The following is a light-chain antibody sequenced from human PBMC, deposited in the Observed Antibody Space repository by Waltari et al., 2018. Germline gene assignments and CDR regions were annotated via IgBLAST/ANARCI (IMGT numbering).Light chain of an antibody. V-gene: IGKV3-20*01. Sequence: IVLTQSPGTLSLSPGERATLSCTASQTVSRTLAWYQQKPGQAPRLLIYGASIRATGIPDRFSGSGSGTDFTLKISRVEAEDVGIYYCMQATHIPYTFGQGTKLQIK. J-gene: IGKJ2*01. CDR3: MQATHIPYT. CDR2: GAS. CDR1: QTVSRT.